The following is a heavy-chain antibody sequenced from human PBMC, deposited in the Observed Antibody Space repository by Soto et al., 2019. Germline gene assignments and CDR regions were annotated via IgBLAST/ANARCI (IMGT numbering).Heavy chain of an antibody. V-gene: IGHV3-23*01. CDR3: AKDRKSGSGWYWDS. Sequence: EVQLLESGGDLVQPGGSLRLPCAASGFNFSNYAMSWVRQAPGKGLEWVSGISGSGATTYYADSVKGRFTISRDNSKNTLYLQMNSLRAEDTAVYYCAKDRKSGSGWYWDSWGQGTPVTVSS. CDR1: GFNFSNYA. CDR2: ISGSGATT. D-gene: IGHD6-19*01. J-gene: IGHJ4*02.